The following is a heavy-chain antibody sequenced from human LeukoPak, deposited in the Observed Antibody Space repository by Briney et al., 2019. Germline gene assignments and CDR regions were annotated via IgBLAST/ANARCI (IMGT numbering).Heavy chain of an antibody. D-gene: IGHD1-26*01. CDR3: ARGRAVGAMFDY. Sequence: SETLSLTCAVYGGSFSGYYWSWIRQPPGKGLEWIGEINHSGGTNYNPSLKSRVTISVDTSKNQFSLKLSSVTAADTAVYYCARGRAVGAMFDYWGQGTLVTVSS. J-gene: IGHJ4*02. V-gene: IGHV4-34*01. CDR1: GGSFSGYY. CDR2: INHSGGT.